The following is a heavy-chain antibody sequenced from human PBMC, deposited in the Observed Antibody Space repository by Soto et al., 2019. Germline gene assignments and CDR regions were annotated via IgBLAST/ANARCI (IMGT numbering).Heavy chain of an antibody. CDR3: ARDRYYGGADY. D-gene: IGHD3-10*01. J-gene: IGHJ4*02. Sequence: PSETLSITCTVSGGPNSPHYWSWIRQPPGKGLEWIGYIYYSGSTTYSPSLKSRVTISVDTSKNQFSLKLRSLTAADTAVYYCARDRYYGGADYWGQGTLVTVSS. CDR1: GGPNSPHY. V-gene: IGHV4-59*11. CDR2: IYYSGST.